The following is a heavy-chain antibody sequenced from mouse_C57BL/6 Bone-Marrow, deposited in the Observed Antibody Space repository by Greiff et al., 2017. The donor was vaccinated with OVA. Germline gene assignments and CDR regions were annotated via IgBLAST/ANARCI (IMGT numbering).Heavy chain of an antibody. CDR3: ALGVTTVVADFDY. V-gene: IGHV1-55*01. CDR2: IYPGSGST. Sequence: QVQLQQPGAELVKPGASVKMSCKASGYTFTSYWITWVKQRPGQGLEWIGDIYPGSGSTNYNEKFKSKATLTVDTSSSTAYMQLSSLTSEDSAVYYCALGVTTVVADFDYWGQGTSVTVSS. CDR1: GYTFTSYW. J-gene: IGHJ4*01. D-gene: IGHD1-1*01.